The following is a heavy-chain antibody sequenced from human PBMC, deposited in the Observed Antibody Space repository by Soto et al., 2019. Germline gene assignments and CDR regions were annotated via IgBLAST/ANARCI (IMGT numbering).Heavy chain of an antibody. V-gene: IGHV4-30-2*01. CDR2: IYHSGST. D-gene: IGHD5-12*01. CDR1: GGSISSGGYS. CDR3: AAGGGLPRYY. Sequence: QLQLQESGSGLVKPSQTLSLTCAVSGGSISSGGYSWSWIRQPPGKGLEWIGYIYHSGSTYYNPSLKSRVPISVDRSKKQFSLKLSCVTAADTAVYYCAAGGGLPRYYWGQGTLVTVSS. J-gene: IGHJ4*02.